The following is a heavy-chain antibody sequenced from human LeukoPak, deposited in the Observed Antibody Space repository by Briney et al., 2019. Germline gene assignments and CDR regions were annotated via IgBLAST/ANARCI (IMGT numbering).Heavy chain of an antibody. CDR3: AREYYYGSGSFNWFHP. CDR2: MNPNSGNT. Sequence: ASVKVSCKASGYTFTSYDINWVRQATGQGLEWMGWMNPNSGNTGYAQKFQGRVTMTRNTSISTAYMELSSLRSEDTAVYYCAREYYYGSGSFNWFHPWGQGTLVTVSS. D-gene: IGHD3-10*01. CDR1: GYTFTSYD. V-gene: IGHV1-8*01. J-gene: IGHJ5*02.